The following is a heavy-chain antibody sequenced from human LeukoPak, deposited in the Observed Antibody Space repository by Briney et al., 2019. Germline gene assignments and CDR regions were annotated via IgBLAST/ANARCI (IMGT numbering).Heavy chain of an antibody. Sequence: KSSETLSLTCTVSGGSISSGSYYWSWIRQPAGKGLEWIGRIYTSGSTNYNPSLKSRVTISVDTSKNQFSLKMSSVTAADTAVYYCARREGMAVAFDYWGQGTLVTVSS. V-gene: IGHV4-61*02. CDR1: GGSISSGSYY. CDR2: IYTSGST. CDR3: ARREGMAVAFDY. J-gene: IGHJ4*02. D-gene: IGHD6-19*01.